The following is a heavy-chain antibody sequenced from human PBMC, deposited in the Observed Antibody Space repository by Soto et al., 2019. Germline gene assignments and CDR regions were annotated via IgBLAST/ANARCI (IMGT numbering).Heavy chain of an antibody. Sequence: EVRLLESGGGLGQPGGSLRLSCAASRFTFSTYAMTWVRHVPGKGLEWVSGITGSGSRTYYADSVKGRFIISRDNSNDTLYLPMSSLRAEDTVIYYCASVPHFDFWSGYSVHFEYWGQGTLVTVSS. CDR1: RFTFSTYA. CDR2: ITGSGSRT. CDR3: ASVPHFDFWSGYSVHFEY. J-gene: IGHJ4*02. D-gene: IGHD3-3*01. V-gene: IGHV3-23*01.